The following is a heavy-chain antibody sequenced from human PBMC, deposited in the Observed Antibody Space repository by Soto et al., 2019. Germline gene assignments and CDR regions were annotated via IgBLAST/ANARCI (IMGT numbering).Heavy chain of an antibody. J-gene: IGHJ5*02. CDR3: ARGVKRGGNFDP. V-gene: IGHV1-69*02. CDR1: GGTFSSYT. CDR2: IIPILGIA. Sequence: QVQLVQSGAEVKKPGSSVKVSCKASGGTFSSYTISWVRQAPGQGLEWMGRIIPILGIANYAPKFQGRVTITADKSTSTAYMELSSLRSEDTAVYYCARGVKRGGNFDPWGQGTLVTVSS. D-gene: IGHD2-15*01.